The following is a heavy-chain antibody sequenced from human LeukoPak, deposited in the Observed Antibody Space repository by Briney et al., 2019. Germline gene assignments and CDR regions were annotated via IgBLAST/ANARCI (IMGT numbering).Heavy chain of an antibody. V-gene: IGHV3-23*01. CDR3: AKFTVTGSYYEYYGMDV. D-gene: IGHD3-9*01. Sequence: PGGPLRLSCAASGFRFGCYAMTWVRQAPGGGLEWVSSITESGDDTYYVDSVKGRFPISRDNSQNTVNLQMNSLGPDDTAVYYCAKFTVTGSYYEYYGMDVWGPGTTVTVSS. CDR2: ITESGDDT. J-gene: IGHJ6*02. CDR1: GFRFGCYA.